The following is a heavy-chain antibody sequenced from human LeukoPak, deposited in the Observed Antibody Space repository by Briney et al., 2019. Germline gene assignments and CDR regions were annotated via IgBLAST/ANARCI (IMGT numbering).Heavy chain of an antibody. CDR3: ATGRYCSSTSCYSRPYYYYYMDV. CDR1: GYTLTELS. D-gene: IGHD2-2*02. J-gene: IGHJ6*03. Sequence: ASVKVSCKVSGYTLTELSMHWVRQAPGKGLEWMGGFDPEDGETIYAQKFQGRVTTTEDTSTDTVYMELSSLRSEDTAVYYCATGRYCSSTSCYSRPYYYYYMDVWGKGTTVTVSS. V-gene: IGHV1-24*01. CDR2: FDPEDGET.